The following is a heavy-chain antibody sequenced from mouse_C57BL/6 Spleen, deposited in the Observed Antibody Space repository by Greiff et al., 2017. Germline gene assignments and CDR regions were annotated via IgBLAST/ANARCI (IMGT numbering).Heavy chain of an antibody. Sequence: QVQLQQSGAELARPGASVKMSCKASGYTFTSYTMHWVKQRPGQGLEWIGYINPSSGYTKYNQKFKDKATLTANKSTSTAYMQLSSLTYEDSAVYYCARSGNDYYYAMDYWGQGTSVTVSS. J-gene: IGHJ4*01. D-gene: IGHD2-4*01. CDR2: INPSSGYT. CDR1: GYTFTSYT. CDR3: ARSGNDYYYAMDY. V-gene: IGHV1-4*01.